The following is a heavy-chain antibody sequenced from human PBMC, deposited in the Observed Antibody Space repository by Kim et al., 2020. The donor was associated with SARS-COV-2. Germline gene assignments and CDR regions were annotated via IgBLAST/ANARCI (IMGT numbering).Heavy chain of an antibody. D-gene: IGHD5-12*01. CDR2: IHYSGST. V-gene: IGHV4-39*01. CDR1: GGSISSSSSYY. CDR3: ARIVEGWLRAFDI. Sequence: SETLSHTCTVSGGSISSSSSYYWGWIRQPPGKGLEWIGSIHYSGSTYFSPSLKSRATISVDTSKSQFSLKLTSVTAADTAVYYCARIVEGWLRAFDIWGQGTMVTVSS. J-gene: IGHJ3*02.